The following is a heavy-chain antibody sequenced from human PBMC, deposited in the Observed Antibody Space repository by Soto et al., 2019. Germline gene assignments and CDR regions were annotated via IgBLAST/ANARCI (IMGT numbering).Heavy chain of an antibody. D-gene: IGHD2-2*01. CDR3: ARERKGTSLDY. CDR2: IYYSGST. CDR1: GGSISSYY. Sequence: SETLSLTCTVSGGSISSYYWSWIRQPPGKGLEWIGYIYYSGSTNYNPSLKSRATISVDTSKNQFSLKLSSVTAADTAVYYCARERKGTSLDYWGQGTLVTVSS. V-gene: IGHV4-59*01. J-gene: IGHJ4*02.